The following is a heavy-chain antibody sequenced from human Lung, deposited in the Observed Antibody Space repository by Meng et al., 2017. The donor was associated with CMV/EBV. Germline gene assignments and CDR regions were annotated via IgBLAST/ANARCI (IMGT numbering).Heavy chain of an antibody. CDR1: GFSLSTTRVG. J-gene: IGHJ4*02. CDR2: IFSNDEK. CDR3: ALMRYDRRNWYNSGSYFFDN. Sequence: SGPTLVKPTETLTLTYTVSGFSLSTTRVGVSWIRQPPGKALEWLAHIFSNDEKTYRPSLRSRLTISQDTSNSQVVLSMTSVDPVDTATYYCALMRYDRRNWYNSGSYFFDNWGQGTLVTVSS. D-gene: IGHD1/OR15-1a*01. V-gene: IGHV2-26*01.